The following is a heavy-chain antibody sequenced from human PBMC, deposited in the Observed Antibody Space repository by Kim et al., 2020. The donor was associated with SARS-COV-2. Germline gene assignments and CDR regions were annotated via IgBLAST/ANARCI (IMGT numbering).Heavy chain of an antibody. D-gene: IGHD5-18*01. CDR3: ARVGTAMVTFDY. V-gene: IGHV7-4-1*02. Sequence: TYAPAFTGRFAFPLDTSVRTAYLQISSLKAEDTAVYYCARVGTAMVTFDYWGQGTLVTVSS. J-gene: IGHJ4*02.